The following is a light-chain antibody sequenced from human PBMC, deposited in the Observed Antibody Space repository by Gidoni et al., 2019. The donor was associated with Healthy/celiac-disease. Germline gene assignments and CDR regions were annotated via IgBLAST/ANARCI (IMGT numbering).Light chain of an antibody. Sequence: DIQMTQSPSSLSASVGDRVTITGRASQSISNYLNWYQQKPGKAPKLLIYAASSLQSGVPSRFSGSGSGTDFTLTISSLQPEDFATYYCQQSYSTLYTFGQGTKLEIK. CDR3: QQSYSTLYT. V-gene: IGKV1-39*01. CDR1: QSISNY. J-gene: IGKJ2*01. CDR2: AAS.